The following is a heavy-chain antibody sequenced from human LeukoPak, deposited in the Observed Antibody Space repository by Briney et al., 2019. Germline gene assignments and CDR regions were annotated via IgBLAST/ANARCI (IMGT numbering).Heavy chain of an antibody. J-gene: IGHJ5*02. Sequence: ASVKVSCKASGYTFTSYFMHWVRQAPRQGLEWMAIINPSGDSTNYAQKFQGRVTMTRDMSTRTVYMELSSLRSEDTAVYYCARVLGAAGNWFDPWGQGTLVTVSS. CDR1: GYTFTSYF. CDR3: ARVLGAAGNWFDP. V-gene: IGHV1-46*01. D-gene: IGHD6-13*01. CDR2: INPSGDST.